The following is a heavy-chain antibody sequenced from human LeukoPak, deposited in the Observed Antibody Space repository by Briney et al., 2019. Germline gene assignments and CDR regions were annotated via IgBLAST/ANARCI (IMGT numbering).Heavy chain of an antibody. V-gene: IGHV1-69*04. Sequence: SVKVSCKASGGTFSSYAISWVRQAPGQGLEWMGRIIPILGIANYAQKFQGRVTITADKSTSTAYMELSSLRSEDTAVYYCARTYYDYVWGMGYWGQGTLVTVSS. CDR3: ARTYYDYVWGMGY. J-gene: IGHJ4*02. CDR2: IIPILGIA. CDR1: GGTFSSYA. D-gene: IGHD3-16*01.